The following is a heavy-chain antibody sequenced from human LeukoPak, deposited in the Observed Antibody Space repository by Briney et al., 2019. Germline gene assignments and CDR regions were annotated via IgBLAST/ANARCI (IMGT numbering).Heavy chain of an antibody. CDR2: ISGSGGST. V-gene: IGHV3-23*01. J-gene: IGHJ4*02. D-gene: IGHD3-9*01. CDR1: GFTFSSYA. Sequence: PGGSLRLSCAASGFTFSSYAVSWVRQAPGKGLEWVSAISGSGGSTYYADSVKGRFTISRDNSKNTLYLQMNSLRAEDTAVYYCAKGPDYDILTGFDYWGQGTLATVSS. CDR3: AKGPDYDILTGFDY.